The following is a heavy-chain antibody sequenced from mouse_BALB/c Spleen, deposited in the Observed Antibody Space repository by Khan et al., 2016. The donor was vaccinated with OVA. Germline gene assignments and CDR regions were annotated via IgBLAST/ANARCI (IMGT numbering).Heavy chain of an antibody. CDR2: IWSDGRT. CDR1: GFSLTSYA. V-gene: IGHV2-6-2*01. Sequence: VQLVESGPDLVAPSQSLSITCTVSGFSLTSYAIHWVRQPPGKGLEWLVVIWSDGRTTYNSTLKSRLSISKDNSKSQVFLKINSLQTDDTAMYYCARHQFPPSLDSWGQGTSVTVAS. CDR3: ARHQFPPSLDS. J-gene: IGHJ4*01.